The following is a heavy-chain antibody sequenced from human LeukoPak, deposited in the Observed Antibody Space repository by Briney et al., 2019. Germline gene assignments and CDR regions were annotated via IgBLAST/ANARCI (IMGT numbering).Heavy chain of an antibody. D-gene: IGHD1-26*01. CDR1: GYTFTHYY. J-gene: IGHJ4*02. CDR2: INPSGGST. V-gene: IGHV1-46*01. CDR3: ARLPVGATSLTDY. Sequence: ASVKVSCKASGYTFTHYYVHWVRQAPGQGLEWKGIINPSGGSTSCAQKFQGRVTMTRDMSTSTVYMELISLRSEDTAVYYCARLPVGATSLTDYWGQGTLVTASS.